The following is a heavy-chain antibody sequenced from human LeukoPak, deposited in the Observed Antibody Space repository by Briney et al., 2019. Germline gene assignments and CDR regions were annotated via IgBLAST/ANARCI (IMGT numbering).Heavy chain of an antibody. CDR2: INPNSGGT. Sequence: EASVKVSCKASGYTFTGYYMHWVRQAPGQGLERMGWINPNSGGTKYAQKFQGSVTITRETSSSTAYMELSRLRSDDTAVYYCARDPGYDKYYYYYMDVWGKGTTVTVSS. V-gene: IGHV1-2*02. D-gene: IGHD5-12*01. CDR3: ARDPGYDKYYYYYMDV. J-gene: IGHJ6*03. CDR1: GYTFTGYY.